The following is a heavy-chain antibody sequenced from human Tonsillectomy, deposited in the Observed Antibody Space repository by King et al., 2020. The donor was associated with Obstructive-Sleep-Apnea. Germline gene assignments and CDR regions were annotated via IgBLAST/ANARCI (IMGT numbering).Heavy chain of an antibody. CDR1: GYTFTSYA. J-gene: IGHJ3*02. CDR2: INTNTGNP. CDR3: ARDEESRYFDSMGPGPDAFDI. D-gene: IGHD3-9*01. Sequence: VQLVQSGSELKKPGASVKVSCKASGYTFTSYAMNWVRQAPGQGLEWMGWINTNTGNPTYAQGFTGRFVFSLDTSVSTAYLQISSLKAEDTAVYYCARDEESRYFDSMGPGPDAFDIWGQGTMVTVSS. V-gene: IGHV7-4-1*02.